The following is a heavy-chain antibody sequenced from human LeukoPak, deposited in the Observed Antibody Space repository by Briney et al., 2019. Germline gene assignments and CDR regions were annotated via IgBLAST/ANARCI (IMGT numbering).Heavy chain of an antibody. D-gene: IGHD2-2*01. J-gene: IGHJ5*02. CDR3: ARGTPVVPAAIRWFDP. Sequence: PSETLSLTCTVSGGSVSSGRYYWSWIRQPPGKGLEWIGSIYYSGSTNYNPSLKSRVTISVATSKNQFSLKLSSVTAADTAIYYCARGTPVVPAAIRWFDPWGQGTLVTVSS. CDR1: GGSVSSGRYY. CDR2: IYYSGST. V-gene: IGHV4-61*01.